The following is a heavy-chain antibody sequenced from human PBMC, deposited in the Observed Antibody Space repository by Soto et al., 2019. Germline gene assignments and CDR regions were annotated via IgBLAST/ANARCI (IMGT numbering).Heavy chain of an antibody. CDR3: ARVGYSSGWLPDY. CDR1: GFPFSSNS. Sequence: GGSLRLSCAASGFPFSSNSMKWVRQAPGKGLEWVSLISSSSSYIYYADSVKGRFTISRDNAKNSLYLQMNSLRAEDTAVYYCARVGYSSGWLPDYWGQGTLVTVSS. J-gene: IGHJ4*02. CDR2: ISSSSSYI. D-gene: IGHD6-19*01. V-gene: IGHV3-21*01.